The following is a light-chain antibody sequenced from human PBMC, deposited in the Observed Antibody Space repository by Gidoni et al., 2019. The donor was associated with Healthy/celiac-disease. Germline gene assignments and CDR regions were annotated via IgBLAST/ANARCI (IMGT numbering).Light chain of an antibody. CDR1: QSVSSY. CDR2: DAS. V-gene: IGKV3-11*01. J-gene: IGKJ4*01. CDR3: QQRSNWPGGT. Sequence: EIVLTQSPATLSLSPGERATLSCRASQSVSSYLAWYQQKPGQAPRLLIYDASNRATGIPARFSGSGSGTDFTLTISSLEPEDFAVYYCQQRSNWPGGTFXGGTKVEIK.